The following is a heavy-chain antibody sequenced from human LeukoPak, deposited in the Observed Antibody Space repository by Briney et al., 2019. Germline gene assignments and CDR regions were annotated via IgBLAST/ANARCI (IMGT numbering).Heavy chain of an antibody. V-gene: IGHV4-34*01. Sequence: SETLSLTCAVYGGSSSGYYWSWIRHPPGKGLEWIGEINHSGSTNYNPSLTSRVTISVDTSKNQFSLKLSSVTAADTAVYYCARPYCSSTSCYSSWFDPWGQGTLVTVSS. CDR3: ARPYCSSTSCYSSWFDP. CDR2: INHSGST. CDR1: GGSSSGYY. J-gene: IGHJ5*02. D-gene: IGHD2-2*01.